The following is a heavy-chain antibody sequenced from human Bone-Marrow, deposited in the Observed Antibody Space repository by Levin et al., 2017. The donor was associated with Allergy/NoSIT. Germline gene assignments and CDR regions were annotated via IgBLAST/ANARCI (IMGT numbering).Heavy chain of an antibody. Sequence: SQTLSLTCTVSGGSIISGTNSWGWVRQTPGTRLEFIGTFHYNGNTYYNPSLESRVTVSVDTSKNQFSLKVNSVIAADTAVYYCVRLPTGYPNWFDPWGQGTLVTVSS. CDR3: VRLPTGYPNWFDP. J-gene: IGHJ5*02. CDR2: FHYNGNT. V-gene: IGHV4-39*01. CDR1: GGSIISGTNS. D-gene: IGHD5/OR15-5a*01.